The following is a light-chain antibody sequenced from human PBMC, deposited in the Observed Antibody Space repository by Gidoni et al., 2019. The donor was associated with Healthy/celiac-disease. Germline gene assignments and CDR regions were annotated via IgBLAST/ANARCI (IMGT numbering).Light chain of an antibody. CDR2: GAS. Sequence: VVTQSPATLSVSPGERATLSCRASQSVSSNLAWYQQNPGQAPRLVIYGASTRATGIPARFSVSGSGTEFTLSVSSLQSEDFAVYYCQQYNNWPLTFGGGTKVEIK. CDR1: QSVSSN. J-gene: IGKJ4*01. V-gene: IGKV3D-15*01. CDR3: QQYNNWPLT.